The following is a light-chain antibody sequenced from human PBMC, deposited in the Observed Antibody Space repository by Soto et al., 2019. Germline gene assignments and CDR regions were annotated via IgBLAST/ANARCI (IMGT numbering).Light chain of an antibody. Sequence: SYELTQPPSVSVYLGQTARITCSGDALPKQYAYWYQQKPGQAPGLVIYKDSERPSRIPERFSGSSSGTTVTLTISGVQAEDEADYYCQAADSSGTYVVFGGGTKLTVL. CDR2: KDS. CDR1: ALPKQY. J-gene: IGLJ2*01. V-gene: IGLV3-25*03. CDR3: QAADSSGTYVV.